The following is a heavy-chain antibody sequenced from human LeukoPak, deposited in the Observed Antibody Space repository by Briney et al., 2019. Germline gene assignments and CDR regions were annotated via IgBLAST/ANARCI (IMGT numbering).Heavy chain of an antibody. CDR3: AKDISLQGYFDY. V-gene: IGHV3-43*02. J-gene: IGHJ4*02. CDR1: GFTFDDYA. Sequence: GGSLRLSCAASGFTFDDYAMHWVRQAPGKGLEWVSLISGDGGSTYYADSVKGRFTISRDNSKNSLYLQTNSLRTEDTALYYCAKDISLQGYFDYWGQGTLVTVSS. CDR2: ISGDGGST.